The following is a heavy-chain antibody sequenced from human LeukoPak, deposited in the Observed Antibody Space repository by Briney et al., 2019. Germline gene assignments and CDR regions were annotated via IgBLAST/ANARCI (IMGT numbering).Heavy chain of an antibody. CDR3: ARFKHWDQKYYFDY. CDR1: GGSISSYY. D-gene: IGHD7-27*01. CDR2: IYYSGST. J-gene: IGHJ4*02. Sequence: SETLSLTCTVSGGSISSYYWSWIRQPPGKGLEWIGYIYYSGSTNYSPSLKSRVTISVDTSKDQFSLKLSSVTTADTAVYYCARFKHWDQKYYFDYWGQGTLVTVSS. V-gene: IGHV4-59*01.